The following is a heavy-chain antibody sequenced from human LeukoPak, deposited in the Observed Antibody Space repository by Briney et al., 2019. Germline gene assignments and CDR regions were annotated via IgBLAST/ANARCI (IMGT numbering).Heavy chain of an antibody. D-gene: IGHD6-19*01. CDR1: GFTVSSNY. CDR2: IYSGGST. V-gene: IGHV3-66*01. CDR3: ASKSSGWLIGYYFDY. Sequence: PGGSLRLSCAASGFTVSSNYMSWVRLAPGKGLEWVSVIYSGGSTYYADSVKGRFTISRDNSKNTLYLQMNSLRAEDTAVYYCASKSSGWLIGYYFDYWGQGTLVTVSS. J-gene: IGHJ4*02.